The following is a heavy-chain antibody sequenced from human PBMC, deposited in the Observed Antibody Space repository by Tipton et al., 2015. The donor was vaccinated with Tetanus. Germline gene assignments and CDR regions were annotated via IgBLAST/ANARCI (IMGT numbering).Heavy chain of an antibody. V-gene: IGHV4-34*01. CDR2: INHSATT. D-gene: IGHD3-10*01. CDR1: GGSFSGYY. J-gene: IGHJ5*01. Sequence: TLSLTCVVYGGSFSGYYWTWIRQPPGKGLEWIGEINHSATTNYNPSLKSRVTILVDTSTNQFSLKLSSVTAADTAVYYCARGLGSRLAPGGSVDSWGQGALVTVSS. CDR3: ARGLGSRLAPGGSVDS.